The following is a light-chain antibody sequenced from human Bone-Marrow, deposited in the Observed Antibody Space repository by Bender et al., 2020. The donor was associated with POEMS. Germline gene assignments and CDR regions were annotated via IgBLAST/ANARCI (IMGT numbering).Light chain of an antibody. CDR1: SSDVGTYNL. J-gene: IGLJ3*02. CDR2: EGS. Sequence: QSALTQPASVSGSPGQSITISCTGTSSDVGTYNLVSWFQQHPGKAPKLIIYEGSKRPSGVPDRFSGSKSGSSASLAISGLRSEDEADYYCAVWDDSLNGWVFGGGTKLTVL. V-gene: IGLV2-14*02. CDR3: AVWDDSLNGWV.